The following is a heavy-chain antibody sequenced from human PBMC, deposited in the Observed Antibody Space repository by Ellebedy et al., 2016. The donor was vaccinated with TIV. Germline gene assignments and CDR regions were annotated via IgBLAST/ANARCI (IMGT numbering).Heavy chain of an antibody. CDR1: GFTFSSYG. CDR3: ASSYCSSTSCQGDFWSGYLPYGDY. V-gene: IGHV3-30*03. Sequence: GESLKISXAASGFTFSSYGMHWVRQAPGKGLEWVAVISYDGSNKYYADSVKGRFTISRDNSKNTLYLQMNSLRAEDTAVYYCASSYCSSTSCQGDFWSGYLPYGDYWGQGTLVTVSS. D-gene: IGHD2-2*01. J-gene: IGHJ4*02. CDR2: ISYDGSNK.